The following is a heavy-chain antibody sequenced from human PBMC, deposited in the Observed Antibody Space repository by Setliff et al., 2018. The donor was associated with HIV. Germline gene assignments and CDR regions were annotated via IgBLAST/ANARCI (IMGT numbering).Heavy chain of an antibody. J-gene: IGHJ3*02. Sequence: ASVKVSCKASGYTFTSYGISWVRQAPGQGLEWMGWISAYNGNTNYAQKLQGRVTTTTDTSTSTAYMELRSLRSDDTAVYYCARMIVLSASSPPNAFDIWGQGTMVTV. CDR2: ISAYNGNT. V-gene: IGHV1-18*01. D-gene: IGHD3-22*01. CDR1: GYTFTSYG. CDR3: ARMIVLSASSPPNAFDI.